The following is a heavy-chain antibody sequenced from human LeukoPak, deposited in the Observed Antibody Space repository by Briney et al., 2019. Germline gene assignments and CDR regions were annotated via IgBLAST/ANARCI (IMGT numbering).Heavy chain of an antibody. Sequence: SVKVSCKTSGGTFSSYAISWVRQAPGQGLEWIGDIIPIFDTANYAQKLQGRVTITADESATTSYMELSSLRSEDTAVYYCARDMARGVLERRPTLFDYWGQGTLVTVSS. J-gene: IGHJ4*02. CDR1: GGTFSSYA. CDR3: ARDMARGVLERRPTLFDY. D-gene: IGHD1-1*01. CDR2: IIPIFDTA. V-gene: IGHV1-69*13.